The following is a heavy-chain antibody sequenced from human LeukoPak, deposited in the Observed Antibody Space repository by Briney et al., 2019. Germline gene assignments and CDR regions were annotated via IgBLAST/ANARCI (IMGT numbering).Heavy chain of an antibody. Sequence: SVKVSCKASGGTFSSYAISWVRQAPGQGLEWMGRIIPIFGTANYAQKFQGRVTITTGESTSTAYMELSSLRSEDTAVYYCAREALGYCSGGSCYPSSNRDSAFDYWGQGTLVTVSS. D-gene: IGHD2-15*01. V-gene: IGHV1-69*05. CDR3: AREALGYCSGGSCYPSSNRDSAFDY. J-gene: IGHJ4*02. CDR2: IIPIFGTA. CDR1: GGTFSSYA.